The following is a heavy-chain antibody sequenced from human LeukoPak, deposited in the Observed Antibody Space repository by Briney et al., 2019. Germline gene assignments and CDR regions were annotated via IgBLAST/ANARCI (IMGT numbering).Heavy chain of an antibody. CDR2: MNPNSGNT. J-gene: IGHJ6*02. V-gene: IGHV1-8*01. CDR3: ARVQQLKAAATSGGMDV. CDR1: GYTFTSYD. D-gene: IGHD6-13*01. Sequence: GASVKVSCKASGYTFTSYDINWVRQATGQGLEWMGWMNPNSGNTGYAQKFQGRVTMTRNTSISTAYMELSSLRPEDTAVYYCARVQQLKAAATSGGMDVWGQGTTVTVSS.